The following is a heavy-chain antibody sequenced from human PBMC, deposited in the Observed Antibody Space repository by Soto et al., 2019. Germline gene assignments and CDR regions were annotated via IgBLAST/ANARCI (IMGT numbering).Heavy chain of an antibody. D-gene: IGHD3-22*01. J-gene: IGHJ5*02. Sequence: PGGSLRLSCAASGFIFSNAWINWVRQAPGKGLEWVGRIKSKADGGTTDFAAPVKGRFAISRDDSKNMMYMEMSSLRAEDTAVYYCAKDPERYYYDSSGYWAWGQGTLVTVSS. V-gene: IGHV3-15*07. CDR2: IKSKADGGTT. CDR1: GFIFSNAW. CDR3: AKDPERYYYDSSGYWA.